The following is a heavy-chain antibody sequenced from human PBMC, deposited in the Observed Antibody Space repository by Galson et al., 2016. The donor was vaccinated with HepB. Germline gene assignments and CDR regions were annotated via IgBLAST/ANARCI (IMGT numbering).Heavy chain of an antibody. D-gene: IGHD6-13*01. CDR1: GFTFSGYS. J-gene: IGHJ6*02. CDR2: ISESSRNI. V-gene: IGHV3-48*02. Sequence: SLRLSCAASGFTFSGYSMNWVRQAPGKGLEWVSYISESSRNIHYADSVKGRFTIFRDNAKSSLYLQMNSLRDEDTAVYYCARDCREQLAGYHGMGGWGQGTTVTVSS. CDR3: ARDCREQLAGYHGMGG.